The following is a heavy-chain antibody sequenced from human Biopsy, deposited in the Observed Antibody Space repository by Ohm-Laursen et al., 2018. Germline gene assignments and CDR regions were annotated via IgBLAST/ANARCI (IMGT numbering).Heavy chain of an antibody. CDR1: GGTFTNYA. V-gene: IGHV1-69*01. CDR3: ARDALGGGSYRFFY. Sequence: SSVKVSCKASGGTFTNYAISWVRQAPGQGLEWMGGIIPIFGTANYAKKFQGRVTITADESTSTAYMELSSLRSDDTAVYYCARDALGGGSYRFFYWGQGSLVTVSS. J-gene: IGHJ4*02. CDR2: IIPIFGTA. D-gene: IGHD1-26*01.